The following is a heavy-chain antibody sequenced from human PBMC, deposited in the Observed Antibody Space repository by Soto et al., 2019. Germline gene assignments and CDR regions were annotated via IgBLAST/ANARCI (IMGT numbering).Heavy chain of an antibody. CDR2: ISGSGGST. Sequence: PGGSLRLSCAASGFTFSSYAMSWVRQAPGKGLEWVSAISGSGGSTYYADSVKGRFTISRDNSKNTLYLQMNSLRAEDTAVYYCAKDNPPVSTIWIPGYGMDVWGQGTTVTVSS. CDR3: AKDNPPVSTIWIPGYGMDV. J-gene: IGHJ6*02. V-gene: IGHV3-23*01. D-gene: IGHD3-3*01. CDR1: GFTFSSYA.